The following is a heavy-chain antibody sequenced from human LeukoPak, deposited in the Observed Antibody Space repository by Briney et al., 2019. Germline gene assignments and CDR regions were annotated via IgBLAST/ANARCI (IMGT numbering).Heavy chain of an antibody. D-gene: IGHD6-19*01. J-gene: IGHJ4*02. CDR2: IYYSGST. Sequence: SETLSLTCTVSGGSISSYYWSWIRQPPGKGLEWIGYIYYSGSTNYNPSLKSRVTISVDTSKNQFSLKLSSVTAADTAVYYCARVPMAGNFDYWGQGTLVTVSS. CDR3: ARVPMAGNFDY. V-gene: IGHV4-59*12. CDR1: GGSISSYY.